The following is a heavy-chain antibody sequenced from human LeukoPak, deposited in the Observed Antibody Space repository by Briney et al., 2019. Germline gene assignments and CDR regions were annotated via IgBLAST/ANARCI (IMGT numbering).Heavy chain of an antibody. D-gene: IGHD3-10*01. CDR1: GYTFTGYY. Sequence: ASVKVSCKASGYTFTGYYMHWVRQAPGQGLEWMGGIIPIFGTANYAQKFQGRVTITADESTSTAYMELSSLRSEDTAVYYCARDKGGTMVRGVLVPTLFDPWGQGTLVTVSS. V-gene: IGHV1-69*13. CDR2: IIPIFGTA. CDR3: ARDKGGTMVRGVLVPTLFDP. J-gene: IGHJ5*02.